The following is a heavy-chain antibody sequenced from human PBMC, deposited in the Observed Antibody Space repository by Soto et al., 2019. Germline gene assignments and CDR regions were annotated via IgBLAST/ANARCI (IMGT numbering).Heavy chain of an antibody. CDR1: GFTFSSYA. D-gene: IGHD3-3*01. CDR2: ISYDGSHK. CDR3: ARDAGGYDFWSSYYSPLEFEYFQH. Sequence: GGSLRLSCAASGFTFSSYAMHWVRQAPGKGLEWVAVISYDGSHKYYAYSVKGRFTISRDTSENPLYLQMNSLRAEDTAVYYCARDAGGYDFWSSYYSPLEFEYFQHWGQGTLVTVSS. J-gene: IGHJ1*01. V-gene: IGHV3-30*04.